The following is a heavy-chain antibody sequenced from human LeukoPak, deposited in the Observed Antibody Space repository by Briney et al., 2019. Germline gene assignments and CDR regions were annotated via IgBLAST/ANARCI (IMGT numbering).Heavy chain of an antibody. CDR2: ISAYNGNT. V-gene: IGHV1-18*04. CDR1: GYTFTSYG. D-gene: IGHD3-10*01. CDR3: ARALLWFGEYYFDY. J-gene: IGHJ4*02. Sequence: ASVKVSCKASGYTFTSYGISWVRQAPGQGLEWMGWISAYNGNTNYAQKLQGRVTMTTDTSTSTAYMELRSLRSDDTAVYYCARALLWFGEYYFDYWGQGTLVTVSS.